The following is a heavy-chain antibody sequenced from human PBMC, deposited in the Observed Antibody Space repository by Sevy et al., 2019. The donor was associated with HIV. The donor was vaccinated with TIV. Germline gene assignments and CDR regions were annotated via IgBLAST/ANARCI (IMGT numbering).Heavy chain of an antibody. V-gene: IGHV1-8*01. Sequence: ASGKVSCKASGYTFTSYDINWVRQATGQGLEWMGWMNPNSGNTGYAQKFQGRVTMTRNTSISTAYMELSSLRSEDTAVYYCARVGDGWLVYYFDYWGQGTLVTVSS. J-gene: IGHJ4*02. CDR3: ARVGDGWLVYYFDY. CDR2: MNPNSGNT. D-gene: IGHD6-19*01. CDR1: GYTFTSYD.